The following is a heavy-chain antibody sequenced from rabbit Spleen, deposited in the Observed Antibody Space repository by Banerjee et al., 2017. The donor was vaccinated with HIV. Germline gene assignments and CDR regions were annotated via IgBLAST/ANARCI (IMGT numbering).Heavy chain of an antibody. D-gene: IGHD1-1*01. Sequence: QSLEESGGGLVKPEGSLTLTCKASGFSFSDRDVMCWVRQAPGKGLEWIACINAATGKPVYATWAKGRFTISRTSSTTVTLRMTSLTAADRATYFCARDLVAVIGWNFNLWGRGTLVTVS. CDR3: ARDLVAVIGWNFNL. CDR1: GFSFSDRDV. J-gene: IGHJ4*01. CDR2: INAATGKP. V-gene: IGHV1S40*01.